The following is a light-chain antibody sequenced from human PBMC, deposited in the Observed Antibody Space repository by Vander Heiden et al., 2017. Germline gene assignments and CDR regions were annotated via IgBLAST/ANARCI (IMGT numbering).Light chain of an antibody. Sequence: QSVLTQPPSASGTPGQRVTISCSGSSSNIGSNYVYWYQQLPGTAPKLLIYRNNQRPSGVPDRFSGSKSGTSASLAISGLRSEDEAEYYCAEWDDSLSGRVFGGGTKMTVL. CDR3: AEWDDSLSGRV. CDR2: RNN. V-gene: IGLV1-47*01. J-gene: IGLJ3*02. CDR1: SSNIGSNY.